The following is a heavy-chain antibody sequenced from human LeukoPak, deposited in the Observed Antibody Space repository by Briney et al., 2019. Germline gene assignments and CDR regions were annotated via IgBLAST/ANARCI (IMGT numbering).Heavy chain of an antibody. Sequence: IPSETLSLTCTVSGGSISSYYWSWIRQPPGKGLEWIGYIYYSGSTNYNPSLKSRVTISVDTSKNQFSLKLSSVTAADTAVYYCANHCSGGSCFPHDAFDIWGQGTMVIVSS. CDR2: IYYSGST. D-gene: IGHD2-15*01. V-gene: IGHV4-59*08. J-gene: IGHJ3*02. CDR3: ANHCSGGSCFPHDAFDI. CDR1: GGSISSYY.